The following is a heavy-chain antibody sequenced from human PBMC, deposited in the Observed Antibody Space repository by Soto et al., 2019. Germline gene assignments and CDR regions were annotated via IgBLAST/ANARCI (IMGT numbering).Heavy chain of an antibody. CDR3: AAAIGDTVTTYYFDY. Sequence: QMQLVQSGPEVKKPGTSVKVSCKASGFTFTSSAVQWVRQARGQRLEWIGWIVVGSGNTNYAQKFQERVTITRDMSTSTAYMELSSLRSEDTAVYYCAAAIGDTVTTYYFDYWGQGTLVTVSS. CDR2: IVVGSGNT. CDR1: GFTFTSSA. J-gene: IGHJ4*02. V-gene: IGHV1-58*01. D-gene: IGHD4-17*01.